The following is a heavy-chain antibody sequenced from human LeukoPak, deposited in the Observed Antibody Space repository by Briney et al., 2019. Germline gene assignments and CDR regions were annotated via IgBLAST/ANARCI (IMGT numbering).Heavy chain of an antibody. D-gene: IGHD3-22*01. J-gene: IGHJ3*02. CDR3: ARHRKPYYYDSSGFYAFDI. CDR2: ISAYNGNT. CDR1: GYTFTSYG. Sequence: ASVKVSCTASGYTFTSYGISWVRQAPGQGLEWMGWISAYNGNTNYAQKLQGRVTMTTDTSTSTAYMELRSLRSDDTAVYYCARHRKPYYYDSSGFYAFDIWGQGTMVTVSS. V-gene: IGHV1-18*01.